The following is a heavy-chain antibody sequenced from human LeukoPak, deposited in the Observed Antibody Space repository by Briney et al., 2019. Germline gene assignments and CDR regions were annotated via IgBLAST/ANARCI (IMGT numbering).Heavy chain of an antibody. CDR1: GYTFTGYY. J-gene: IGHJ4*02. CDR3: ARERWELPFDY. Sequence: GASVKVSCKASGYTFTGYYVHWVRQAPGQGLEWMGWINPSGGSTSYAQKFQGRVTMTRDMSTSTVYMELSSLRSEDTAVYYCARERWELPFDYWGQGTLVTVSS. V-gene: IGHV1-46*01. CDR2: INPSGGST. D-gene: IGHD1-26*01.